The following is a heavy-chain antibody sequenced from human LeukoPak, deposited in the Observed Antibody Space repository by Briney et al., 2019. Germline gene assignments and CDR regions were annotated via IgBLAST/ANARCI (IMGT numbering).Heavy chain of an antibody. CDR3: AKRGSRSSTWYYFDF. D-gene: IGHD6-13*01. CDR2: INSGGTT. Sequence: GRSLRLSCAASGFTFSSYAITWVRQAPGKGLEWVSSINSGGTTYFADSVKGRFTISRDNSKNTAYLQMNSLRVEDTAAYYCAKRGSRSSTWYYFDFWGQGTLVTVSS. V-gene: IGHV3-23*01. CDR1: GFTFSSYA. J-gene: IGHJ4*02.